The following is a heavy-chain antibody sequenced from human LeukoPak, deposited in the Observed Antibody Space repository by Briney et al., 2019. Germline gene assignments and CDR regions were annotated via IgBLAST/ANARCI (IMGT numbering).Heavy chain of an antibody. CDR1: GASLGDYS. CDR3: ATFLTGCFDY. Sequence: SETLSLTCSVSGASLGDYSWSWFRQPPGKRLEWIGNIFYRGSTNYDPSFKSRVSLSMDMSKSQFSLKMTSMTAADTAVYYCATFLTGCFDYWGQGELVIVSS. J-gene: IGHJ4*02. CDR2: IFYRGST. D-gene: IGHD2/OR15-2a*01. V-gene: IGHV4-59*08.